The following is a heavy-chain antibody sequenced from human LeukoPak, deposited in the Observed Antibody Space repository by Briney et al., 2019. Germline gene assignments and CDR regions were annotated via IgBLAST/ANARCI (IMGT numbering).Heavy chain of an antibody. CDR3: ARVYCSSTSCYTGKFRYFDY. J-gene: IGHJ4*02. CDR1: GGSLTGYY. D-gene: IGHD2-2*02. Sequence: SETLSLTCAVYGGSLTGYYWSWIRQSPGKGLEWIGEINHSGSTNYNPSLKSRVTISVDTSKNQFSLKLSSVTAADTAVYYCARVYCSSTSCYTGKFRYFDYWGQGALVTVSS. V-gene: IGHV4-34*01. CDR2: INHSGST.